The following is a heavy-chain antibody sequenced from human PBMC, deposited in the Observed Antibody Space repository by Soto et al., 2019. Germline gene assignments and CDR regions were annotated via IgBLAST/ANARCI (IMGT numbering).Heavy chain of an antibody. Sequence: SVKVSCKASGGTFSSYAISWVRQAPGQGLEWMGGIIPIFGTANYAQKFQGRVTITADESTSTAYMELSSLRSEDTAVYYCASAVIVVAGGYYGMDVWGQRTTVTVSS. D-gene: IGHD3-22*01. CDR3: ASAVIVVAGGYYGMDV. V-gene: IGHV1-69*13. J-gene: IGHJ6*02. CDR2: IIPIFGTA. CDR1: GGTFSSYA.